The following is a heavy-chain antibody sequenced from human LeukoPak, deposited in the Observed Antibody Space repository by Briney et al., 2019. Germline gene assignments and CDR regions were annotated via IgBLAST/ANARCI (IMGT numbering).Heavy chain of an antibody. D-gene: IGHD6-19*01. CDR3: ARQEYSSGWFLDY. CDR2: ISSSSSTI. V-gene: IGHV3-48*01. J-gene: IGHJ4*02. CDR1: GFTFSSYS. Sequence: PGGSLRLSCAASGFTFSSYSMNWVRQAPGKGLEWVSYISSSSSTIYYADSVKGRFTISRDNPKNTLYLQMNSLRAEDTAVYYCARQEYSSGWFLDYWGQGTLVTVSS.